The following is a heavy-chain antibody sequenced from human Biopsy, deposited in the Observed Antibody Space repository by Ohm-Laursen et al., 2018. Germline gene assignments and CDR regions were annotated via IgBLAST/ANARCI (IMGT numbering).Heavy chain of an antibody. V-gene: IGHV1-46*01. CDR3: TRESDYNFVIEPPFDH. J-gene: IGHJ5*02. Sequence: ASAKVSCKASGVTFTQFFIHWIRQAPGQGLVWMGGVKASDGTKRYAHEFQGRVTMTRNTSTNTAYVELSSLTYEYTSTYYCTRESDYNFVIEPPFDHWGQGTPVTVSS. CDR2: VKASDGTK. D-gene: IGHD5-24*01. CDR1: GVTFTQFF.